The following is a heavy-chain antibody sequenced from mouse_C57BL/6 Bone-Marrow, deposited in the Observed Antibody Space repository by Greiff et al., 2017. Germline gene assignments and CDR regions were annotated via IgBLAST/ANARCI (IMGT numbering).Heavy chain of an antibody. V-gene: IGHV5-9*04. J-gene: IGHJ1*03. CDR1: GFTFSSYT. CDR3: SRKVTTVLATKYFDV. CDR2: ISGGGGNT. Sequence: EVKLMESGGGLVKPGGSLKLSCAASGFTFSSYTMSWVRQTPEKRLQWVAAISGGGGNTYYPDSVKGRFTISRDNDKKILYVQMSSLRSEDTAVYYGSRKVTTVLATKYFDVWGTGTTVTVSS. D-gene: IGHD1-1*01.